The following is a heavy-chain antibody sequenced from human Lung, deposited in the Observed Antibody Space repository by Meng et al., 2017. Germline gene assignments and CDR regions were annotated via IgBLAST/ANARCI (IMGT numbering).Heavy chain of an antibody. CDR3: ARDADWVIFDH. V-gene: IGHV3-74*03. Sequence: GGSLRLSCAASGFTFSSYNMHWVRQTPGEGLVWVSRINTDASSTTYADSVKGRFTISRDDAKNTVYLQMNSLRAEDTAVYYYARDADWVIFDHWGQGALVTVSS. CDR2: INTDASST. CDR1: GFTFSSYN. J-gene: IGHJ4*02. D-gene: IGHD3-9*01.